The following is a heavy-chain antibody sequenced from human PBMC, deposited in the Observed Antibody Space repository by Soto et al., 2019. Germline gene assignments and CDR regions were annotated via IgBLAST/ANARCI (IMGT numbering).Heavy chain of an antibody. CDR1: GGSISSGANY. J-gene: IGHJ4*02. V-gene: IGHV4-31*03. Sequence: NPSETLSLTCTVSGGSISSGANYWNWIRQHPGKGLEWIGYIHYSGSTYYSGSTSYNPSLKGRVTISLDTSKNQFSLKLSSVTAADTAVYYCARGWRGYTYGFDYWGQGTLVTVSS. D-gene: IGHD5-18*01. CDR3: ARGWRGYTYGFDY. CDR2: IHYSGSTYYSGST.